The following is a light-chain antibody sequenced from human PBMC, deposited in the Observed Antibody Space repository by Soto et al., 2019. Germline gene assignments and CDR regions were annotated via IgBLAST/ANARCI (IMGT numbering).Light chain of an antibody. J-gene: IGKJ1*01. CDR2: DAS. V-gene: IGKV1-5*01. CDR1: QSIVNW. Sequence: DIQMTQSPSTLSASVGDRVTITCRASQSIVNWLAWYQQKPGKAPKLLIYDASKLESEVPSRFSGSGSGTEFTLTISSLQPDDFATYYCQQYNTYTWTFGQGTKVEVK. CDR3: QQYNTYTWT.